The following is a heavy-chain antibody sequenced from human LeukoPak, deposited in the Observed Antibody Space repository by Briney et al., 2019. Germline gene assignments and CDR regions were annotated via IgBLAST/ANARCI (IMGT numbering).Heavy chain of an antibody. CDR1: GFTFSNYG. CDR2: IQSDGSRK. V-gene: IGHV3-30*02. D-gene: IGHD2-21*01. Sequence: GGSLRLSCVASGFTFSNYGLHWVRQAPGKGLEWVAFIQSDGSRKYYADSVTGRFTISRDNSRNTLYLQMNSLKAEDTAVFYCARDIWPWHFDLCGRGTLVTLSS. CDR3: ARDIWPWHFDL. J-gene: IGHJ2*01.